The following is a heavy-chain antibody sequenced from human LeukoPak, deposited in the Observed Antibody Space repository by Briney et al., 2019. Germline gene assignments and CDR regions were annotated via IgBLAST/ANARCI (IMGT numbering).Heavy chain of an antibody. D-gene: IGHD5-18*01. CDR3: ARDKIGYSYGLTTFDY. J-gene: IGHJ4*02. Sequence: ASVKVSCKASGYTFTSYAMHWVRQAPGQRLEWMGWINAGNGNTKYSQKFQGRVTITRDTSASTAYMELSSLRSEDTAVYYCARDKIGYSYGLTTFDYWGQGTLVTVSS. V-gene: IGHV1-3*01. CDR2: INAGNGNT. CDR1: GYTFTSYA.